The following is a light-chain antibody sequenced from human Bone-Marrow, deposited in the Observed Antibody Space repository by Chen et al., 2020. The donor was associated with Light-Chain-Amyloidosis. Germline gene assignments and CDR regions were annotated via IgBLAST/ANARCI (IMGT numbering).Light chain of an antibody. CDR3: QVWDRSSDRPV. J-gene: IGLJ3*02. Sequence: SFVLTPPSSASLAPGQTATFACGGNNIGSTSVHWYQQTPGQAPLLVVYDDSARPSGIPERLSGSNSGNTATLTISRVEAGDEADYYCQVWDRSSDRPVFGGGTKLTVL. V-gene: IGLV3-21*02. CDR1: NIGSTS. CDR2: DDS.